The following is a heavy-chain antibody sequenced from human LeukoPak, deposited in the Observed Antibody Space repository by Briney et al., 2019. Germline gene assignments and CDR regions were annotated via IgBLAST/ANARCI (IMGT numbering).Heavy chain of an antibody. CDR3: ASLIAAAGSTNWFDP. CDR1: GGSFSGYY. J-gene: IGHJ5*02. Sequence: SETLSLTCAVYGGSFSGYYWSWIRQPPGKGLEWIGEINHSGSTNYNPSLKSRVTISVDTSKNQFSLKLSSVTAADTAVYYCASLIAAAGSTNWFDPWGQRTLVTVSS. CDR2: INHSGST. D-gene: IGHD6-13*01. V-gene: IGHV4-34*01.